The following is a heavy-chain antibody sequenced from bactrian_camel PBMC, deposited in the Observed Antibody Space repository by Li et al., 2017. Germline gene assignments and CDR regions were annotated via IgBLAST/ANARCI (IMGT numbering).Heavy chain of an antibody. CDR1: GVAFFEYK. Sequence: HVQLVESGGGSVTAGGSLRLTCLVSGVAFFEYKMAWYRDKIGSACELVASITTDGVDYYSDSVKGRFTISRDNAKNTLYLQLHSLKTEDTAMYYCAKPGGGSWFWEIHYWGQGTQVTVS. CDR2: ITTDGVD. J-gene: IGHJ4*01. CDR3: AKPGGGSWFWEIHY. D-gene: IGHD2*01. V-gene: IGHV3S55*01.